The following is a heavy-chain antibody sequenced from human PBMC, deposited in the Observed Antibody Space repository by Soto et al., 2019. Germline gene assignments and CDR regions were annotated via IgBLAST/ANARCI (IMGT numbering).Heavy chain of an antibody. D-gene: IGHD3-10*01. CDR2: VYYTGTT. CDR3: ARGAPRGRGVPAYLHY. V-gene: IGHV4-31*03. Sequence: SETLSLTCTVSGDSITGGGYYWNWVRQLPGKGLEWIGCVYYTGTTYYNPSLKSRITISIDSSKNQFSLTLSSVTAADTALYICARGAPRGRGVPAYLHYWGQGTLVTVSS. CDR1: GDSITGGGYY. J-gene: IGHJ4*02.